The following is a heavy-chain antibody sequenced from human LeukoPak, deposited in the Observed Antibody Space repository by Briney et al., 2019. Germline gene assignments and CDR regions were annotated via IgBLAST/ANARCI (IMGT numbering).Heavy chain of an antibody. D-gene: IGHD2/OR15-2a*01. V-gene: IGHV3-74*01. CDR2: INSDGSWT. J-gene: IGHJ4*02. CDR1: GNYW. CDR3: VSLYETY. Sequence: GGSLRLSCAASGNYWMCWVRQAPGEGLVWVSHINSDGSWTSYADSVKGRFTISKDNAKNTVYLQMNNLRAEDTAVYYCVSLYETYWGRGTLVTVSS.